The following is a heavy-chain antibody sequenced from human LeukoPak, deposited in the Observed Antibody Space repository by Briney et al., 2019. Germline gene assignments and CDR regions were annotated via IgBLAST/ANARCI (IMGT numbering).Heavy chain of an antibody. CDR1: GFTFSSYA. D-gene: IGHD3-16*01. CDR2: ISYDGSNK. V-gene: IGHV3-30*04. CDR3: ARDRGFDYVWGSYFYFDY. Sequence: GGSLRLSCAASGFTFSSYAMHWVRQAPGKGLEWVAVISYDGSNKYYADSVKGRFTISRDNSKNTLYLQMNSLRAEDTAVYYCARDRGFDYVWGSYFYFDYWGQGTLVTVSS. J-gene: IGHJ4*02.